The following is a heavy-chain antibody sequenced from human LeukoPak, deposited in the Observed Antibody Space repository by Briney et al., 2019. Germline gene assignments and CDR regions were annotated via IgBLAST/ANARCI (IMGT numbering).Heavy chain of an antibody. CDR1: GFTFSSYS. J-gene: IGHJ5*02. CDR2: ISSSSSYI. CDR3: ARDRGYIYGNNWFDP. Sequence: PGGSLRLSCAASGFTFSSYSMNWVRQAPGEGLEWVSSISSSSSYIYYADSVKGRFTISRDNAKNSLYLQMNSLRAEDTAVYYCARDRGYIYGNNWFDPWGQGTLVTVSS. D-gene: IGHD5-18*01. V-gene: IGHV3-21*01.